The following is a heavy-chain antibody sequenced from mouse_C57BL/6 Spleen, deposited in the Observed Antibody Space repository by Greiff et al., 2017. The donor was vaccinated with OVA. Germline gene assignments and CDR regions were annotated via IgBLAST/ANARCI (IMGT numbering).Heavy chain of an antibody. CDR1: GFTFSDYG. Sequence: EVKVVESGGGLVKPGGSLKLSRAASGFTFSDYGMHWVRQAPEKGREWVAYISSGRSTIYYADTVKGRFTISIVNAKNSLFLQMTSLRSEDTAMSYCARRSYYYGSTSTHHWYFDVWGTGTTVTVSS. J-gene: IGHJ1*03. D-gene: IGHD1-1*01. CDR3: ARRSYYYGSTSTHHWYFDV. CDR2: ISSGRSTI. V-gene: IGHV5-17*01.